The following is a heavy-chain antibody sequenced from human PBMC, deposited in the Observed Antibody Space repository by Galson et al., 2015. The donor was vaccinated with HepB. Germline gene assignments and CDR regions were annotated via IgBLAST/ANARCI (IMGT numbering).Heavy chain of an antibody. CDR3: AKSREWELLSSPFDY. CDR1: GFTFSSYG. D-gene: IGHD1-26*01. J-gene: IGHJ4*02. CDR2: ISYDGSNK. Sequence: SLRLSCAASGFTFSSYGMHWVRQAPGKGLEWVAVISYDGSNKYYADSVKGRFTISRDNSKNTLYLQMNSLRAEDTAVYYCAKSREWELLSSPFDYWGQGTLVTVSS. V-gene: IGHV3-30*18.